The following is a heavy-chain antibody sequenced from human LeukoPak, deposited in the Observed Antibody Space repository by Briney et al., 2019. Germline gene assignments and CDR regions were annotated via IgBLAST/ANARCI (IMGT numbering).Heavy chain of an antibody. CDR2: MNPNNGNT. Sequence: GASVKVSCKASGYTFTGYDINWLRQATGQGLEWMGWMNPNNGNTGYAQKFQGRVTMTRNTSIGTAYMELSSLRSEDTAVYYCARALSGCVLCFDYWGQETLVTVSS. CDR3: ARALSGCVLCFDY. CDR1: GYTFTGYD. J-gene: IGHJ4*02. V-gene: IGHV1-8*01. D-gene: IGHD6-19*01.